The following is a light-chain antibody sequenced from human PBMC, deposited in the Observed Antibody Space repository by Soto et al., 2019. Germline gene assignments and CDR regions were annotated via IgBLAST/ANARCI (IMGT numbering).Light chain of an antibody. CDR3: SSYAGSNNLV. CDR2: EVN. CDR1: SSDVGGYDY. V-gene: IGLV2-8*01. J-gene: IGLJ2*01. Sequence: QSALTQPPSASGSPGQSVTISCTGTSSDVGGYDYVSWYQQHPGKAPKLMIYEVNKRPSGVPNRFSGSKSGNTAFLTVSGLQADDEADYYCSSYAGSNNLVFGGGTKLTVL.